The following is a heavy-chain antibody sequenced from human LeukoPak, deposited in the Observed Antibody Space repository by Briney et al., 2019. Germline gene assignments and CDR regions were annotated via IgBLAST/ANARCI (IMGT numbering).Heavy chain of an antibody. CDR1: GGSISSSSYY. V-gene: IGHV4-39*01. D-gene: IGHD3-3*01. J-gene: IGHJ4*02. CDR2: IYYSGST. Sequence: TSETLSLTCTVSGGSISSSSYYWGWIRQPPGKGVEWIGSIYYSGSTYYNPSLKSRVTISVDTSKNQFSLKLSSVTAADTAVYYCARLPVFGVTQLADYWGQGTLVTVSS. CDR3: ARLPVFGVTQLADY.